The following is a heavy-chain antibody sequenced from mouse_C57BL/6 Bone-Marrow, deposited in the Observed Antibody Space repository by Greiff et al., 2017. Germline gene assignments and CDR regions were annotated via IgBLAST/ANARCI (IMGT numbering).Heavy chain of an antibody. CDR2: IYPRSGNT. CDR3: ARGKDDYGFRAWFAY. Sequence: QVQLQQSGAELARPGASVKLSCKASGYTFTSSGISWVKQRPGQGLEWIGEIYPRSGNTYYNEKFKGKATLTAAKASSTAYMERRSLTSEDSAVYFCARGKDDYGFRAWFAYWGQGTLVTGSA. J-gene: IGHJ3*01. D-gene: IGHD2-2*01. CDR1: GYTFTSSG. V-gene: IGHV1-81*01.